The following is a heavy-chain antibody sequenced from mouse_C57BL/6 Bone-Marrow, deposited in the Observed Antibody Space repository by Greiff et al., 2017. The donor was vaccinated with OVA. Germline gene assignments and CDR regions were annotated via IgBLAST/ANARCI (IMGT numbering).Heavy chain of an antibody. V-gene: IGHV1-26*01. CDR1: GYTFTDYY. J-gene: IGHJ2*01. Sequence: EVQLQQSGPELVKPGASVKISCKASGYTFTDYYMNWVKQSHGKSLEWIGDINPNNGGTSYNQKFKGKATLTVDKSSSTAYMELRSLTSEDSAVYYCARKAPQGGVFDYLGQGTTLTVSS. CDR3: ARKAPQGGVFDY. CDR2: INPNNGGT.